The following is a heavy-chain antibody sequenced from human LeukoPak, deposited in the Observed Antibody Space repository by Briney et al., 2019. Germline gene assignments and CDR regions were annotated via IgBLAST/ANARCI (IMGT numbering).Heavy chain of an antibody. D-gene: IGHD1-26*01. CDR2: ISSTSSYI. CDR1: GFTFSSYS. CDR3: ARESVGAHDAFDI. J-gene: IGHJ3*02. Sequence: GGSLRLSCAASGFTFSSYSMNWVRQAPGRGLEWVSSISSTSSYIYYADSVKGRFTISRDNAKNSLYLQMNSLRAEDTAVYYCARESVGAHDAFDIWGQGTMVTVSS. V-gene: IGHV3-21*06.